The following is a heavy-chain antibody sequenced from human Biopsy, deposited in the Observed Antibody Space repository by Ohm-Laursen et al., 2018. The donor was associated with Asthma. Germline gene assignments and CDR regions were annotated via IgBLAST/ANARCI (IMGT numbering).Heavy chain of an antibody. CDR3: ARSPYYYGLLGPTRGFGVYAV. J-gene: IGHJ3*01. CDR2: IIHSGNS. Sequence: GTLSLTCAVYGGSFSGHYWNWIRQPPGKGLEWIGEIIHSGNSNYNRSLKSRVTMSVDTPKNQFSLKLSSVTAADTAVYYCARSPYYYGLLGPTRGFGVYAVWGHGTLVTVSS. V-gene: IGHV4-34*12. CDR1: GGSFSGHY. D-gene: IGHD3-10*01.